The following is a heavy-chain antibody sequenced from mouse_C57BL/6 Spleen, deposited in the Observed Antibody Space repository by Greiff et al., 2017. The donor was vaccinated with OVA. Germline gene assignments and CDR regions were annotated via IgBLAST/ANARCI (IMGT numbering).Heavy chain of an antibody. V-gene: IGHV1-81*01. D-gene: IGHD1-1*01. CDR2: IYPRSGNT. CDR1: GYTLTSYG. CDR3: ARGPTVVATRFDY. J-gene: IGHJ2*01. Sequence: VMLVESGAELARPGASVKLSCKASGYTLTSYGISWVKQRTGQGLEWIGEIYPRSGNTYYNEKFKGKATLTADKSSSTAYMELRSLTSEDSAVYFCARGPTVVATRFDYWGQGTTLTVSS.